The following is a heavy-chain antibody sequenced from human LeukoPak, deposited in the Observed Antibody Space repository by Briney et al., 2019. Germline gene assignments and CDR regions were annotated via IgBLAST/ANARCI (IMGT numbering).Heavy chain of an antibody. CDR2: MNPKSGGT. J-gene: IGHJ4*02. CDR3: AREERIAAAGSFDY. Sequence: ASVKVSCRASGYTFTDYYIHWVRQAPGQRLELMGWMNPKSGGTTYARQFQGRVTMTRDTSITTAYMEVSRLTSDDTAVYYCAREERIAAAGSFDYWGQGTLVTVSS. CDR1: GYTFTDYY. V-gene: IGHV1-2*02. D-gene: IGHD6-13*01.